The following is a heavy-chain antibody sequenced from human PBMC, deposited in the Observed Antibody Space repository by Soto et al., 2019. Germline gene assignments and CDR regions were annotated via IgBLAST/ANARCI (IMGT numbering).Heavy chain of an antibody. CDR1: GSSINSSGYY. J-gene: IGHJ4*02. V-gene: IGHV4-39*01. Sequence: PSETLSLTCTVSGSSINSSGYYWGWIRQPPGKGLEWIGSMFYGASTYYNPSLKSRVTVSVDTSKNQFSLNLRSVTAADTAVYYCARLPSRHLVDYSAQGTLVPVSS. CDR2: MFYGAST. D-gene: IGHD3-3*02. CDR3: ARLPSRHLVDY.